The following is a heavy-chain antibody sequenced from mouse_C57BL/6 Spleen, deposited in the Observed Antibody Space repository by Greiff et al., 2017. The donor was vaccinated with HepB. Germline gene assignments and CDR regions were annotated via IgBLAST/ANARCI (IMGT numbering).Heavy chain of an antibody. V-gene: IGHV1-55*01. D-gene: IGHD2-10*01. CDR3: AREGPYSYYAMDY. Sequence: QVQLQQPGAELVKPGASVKMSCKASGYTFTSYWITWVKQRPGQGLEWIGDIYPGSGSTNYNEKFTSKATLTVDTSSSTAYMQLSSLTSEDSAVYDGAREGPYSYYAMDYWGQGTSVTVSS. CDR1: GYTFTSYW. J-gene: IGHJ4*01. CDR2: IYPGSGST.